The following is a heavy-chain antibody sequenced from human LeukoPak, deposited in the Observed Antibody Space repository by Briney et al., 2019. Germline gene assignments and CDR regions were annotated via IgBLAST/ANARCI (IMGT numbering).Heavy chain of an antibody. J-gene: IGHJ4*02. CDR2: ISSSGSTI. CDR1: GFTVSSNY. CDR3: AREIGSPHFDY. V-gene: IGHV3-11*01. Sequence: PGGSLRLSCAASGFTVSSNYMNWIRQAPGKGLEWVSYISSSGSTIYYADSVKGRFTISRDNAKNSLYLQMNSLRAEDTAVYYCAREIGSPHFDYWGQGTLVTVSS. D-gene: IGHD2-15*01.